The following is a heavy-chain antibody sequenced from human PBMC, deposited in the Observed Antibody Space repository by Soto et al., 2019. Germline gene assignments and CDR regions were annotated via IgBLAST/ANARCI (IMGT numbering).Heavy chain of an antibody. Sequence: SETLSLTCAVSSGSISSSNWWSWVRQPPGKGLEWIGEIYHSGSTNYNPSLKSRVTISVDKSKNQFSLKLSSVTAADTAVYYCARVRYCSSTSCSIDYYYYYMDVWGKGTTVTVSS. CDR3: ARVRYCSSTSCSIDYYYYYMDV. CDR2: IYHSGST. CDR1: SGSISSSNW. D-gene: IGHD2-2*01. J-gene: IGHJ6*03. V-gene: IGHV4-4*02.